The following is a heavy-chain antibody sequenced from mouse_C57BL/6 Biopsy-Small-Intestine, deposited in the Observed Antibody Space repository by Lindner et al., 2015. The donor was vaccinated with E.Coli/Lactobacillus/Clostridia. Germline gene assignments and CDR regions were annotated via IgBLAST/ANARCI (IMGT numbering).Heavy chain of an antibody. J-gene: IGHJ3*01. CDR2: INPNNGGT. CDR3: ARPEMYGWPFAY. D-gene: IGHD2-10*02. CDR1: GYTFTDYY. Sequence: VQLQESGPELVKPGASVKISCKASGYTFTDYYMNWVKQSHGKSLEWIGDINPNNGGTTYNQKFKGKATLTVDKSSSTAYMELRSLTSEDSAVYYCARPEMYGWPFAYWGRGTLVTVSA. V-gene: IGHV1-26*01.